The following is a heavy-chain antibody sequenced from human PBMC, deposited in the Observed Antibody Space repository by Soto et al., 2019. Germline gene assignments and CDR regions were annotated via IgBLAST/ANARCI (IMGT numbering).Heavy chain of an antibody. CDR1: GFTFSSYG. D-gene: IGHD2-2*01. CDR3: AKDPADLVVVPAASYYYYYYKDV. CDR2: ISYDGSNK. Sequence: GGSLRLSCAASGFTFSSYGMHWVRQAPGKGLEWVAVISYDGSNKYYADSVKGRFTISRDNSKNTLYQQMNSLRAEDTAVYYCAKDPADLVVVPAASYYYYYYKDVWGPGTTVTVSS. V-gene: IGHV3-30*18. J-gene: IGHJ6*03.